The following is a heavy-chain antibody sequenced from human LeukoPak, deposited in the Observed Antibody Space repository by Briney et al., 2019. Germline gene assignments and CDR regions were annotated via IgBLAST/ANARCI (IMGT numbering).Heavy chain of an antibody. Sequence: PGGSLRLSCAASGFSISDHYMDWVRQAPGKGLEWVGRTRNKANSYTTEYAASVKGRFTISREDSKNSLYLQMNSLKTEDTAMYYCARLRRSSDDYWGQGTLVIVSS. CDR1: GFSISDHY. CDR3: ARLRRSSDDY. D-gene: IGHD4-23*01. J-gene: IGHJ4*02. V-gene: IGHV3-72*01. CDR2: TRNKANSYTT.